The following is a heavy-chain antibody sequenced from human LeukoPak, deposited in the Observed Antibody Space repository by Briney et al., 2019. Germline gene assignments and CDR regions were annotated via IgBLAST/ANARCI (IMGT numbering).Heavy chain of an antibody. J-gene: IGHJ6*03. CDR3: ARVNYYGSGSYAYYYYMDV. V-gene: IGHV1-2*02. CDR2: INPNSGGT. Sequence: ASVKVSCKASGYTFTGYYMHWVRQAPGQGLEWMGWINPNSGGTNYAQKFQGRVTMTRDTSISTAYMELSSLRSEDTAVYYCARVNYYGSGSYAYYYYMDVWGKGTTVTVSS. CDR1: GYTFTGYY. D-gene: IGHD3-10*01.